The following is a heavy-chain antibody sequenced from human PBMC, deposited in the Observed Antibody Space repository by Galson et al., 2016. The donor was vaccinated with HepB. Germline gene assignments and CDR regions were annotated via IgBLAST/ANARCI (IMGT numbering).Heavy chain of an antibody. V-gene: IGHV3-21*01. CDR3: ARSEILPANWFDP. CDR2: ISSGGSHI. J-gene: IGHJ5*02. Sequence: SLRLSCAASGFSFSDYSMNWVRQAPGKGLEWVSSISSGGSHIYYAGSVKGRFIISRDNAKNSLYLQMNSLRAEDTSVYYCARSEILPANWFDPWGQGTVVTVSS. CDR1: GFSFSDYS. D-gene: IGHD3-10*01.